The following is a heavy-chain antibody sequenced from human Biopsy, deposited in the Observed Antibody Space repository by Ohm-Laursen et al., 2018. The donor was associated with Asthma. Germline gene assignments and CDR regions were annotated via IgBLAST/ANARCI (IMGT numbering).Heavy chain of an antibody. Sequence: SLRLSCAASGFTFSDYYMSWIRQAPGKGLEWVSYISSSGSTIYYADSVKGRFTISRDNAKNSLYLQMNSLGAGDTAVYYCARDREVYGSGIGALYHYYYYGMDVWGQGTTVAVSS. CDR2: ISSSGSTI. CDR3: ARDREVYGSGIGALYHYYYYGMDV. V-gene: IGHV3-11*01. J-gene: IGHJ6*02. D-gene: IGHD3-10*01. CDR1: GFTFSDYY.